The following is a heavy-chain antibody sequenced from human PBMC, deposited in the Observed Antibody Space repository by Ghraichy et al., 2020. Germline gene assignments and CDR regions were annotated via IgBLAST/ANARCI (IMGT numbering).Heavy chain of an antibody. D-gene: IGHD1-7*01. CDR1: GGSISSSSYY. CDR2: IYYSGST. J-gene: IGHJ3*02. Sequence: SETLSLTCTVSGGSISSSSYYWGWIRQPPGKGLEWIGSIYYSGSTYYNPSLKSRVTISVDTSKNQFSLKLSSVTAADTAVYYCSRAGTTHLMAFDIWGQGTMVTVSS. V-gene: IGHV4-39*01. CDR3: SRAGTTHLMAFDI.